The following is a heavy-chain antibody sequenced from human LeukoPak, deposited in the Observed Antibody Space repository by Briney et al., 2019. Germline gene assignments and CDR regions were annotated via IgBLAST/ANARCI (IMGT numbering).Heavy chain of an antibody. J-gene: IGHJ4*02. Sequence: GGTLRLSCAASGFIFRNYWMHWVRQAPGKGLVWVARINPNGITTTYTDSVKGRFTISRDNAKNTLYLQMNSLRVEDTAVYYCARDFAGDRDYWGQGTLVTVSS. D-gene: IGHD4-17*01. CDR2: INPNGITT. V-gene: IGHV3-74*01. CDR3: ARDFAGDRDY. CDR1: GFIFRNYW.